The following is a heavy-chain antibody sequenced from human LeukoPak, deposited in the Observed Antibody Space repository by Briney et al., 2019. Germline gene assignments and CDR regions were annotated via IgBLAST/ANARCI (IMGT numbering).Heavy chain of an antibody. V-gene: IGHV1-8*01. CDR1: GYTFTSYD. D-gene: IGHD3-3*01. CDR2: MNPNSGNT. CDR3: ARRGRYGFWSGYSYYFDY. J-gene: IGHJ4*02. Sequence: ASVKVSCKASGYTFTSYDINWVRQATGQGLEWMGWMNPNSGNTGYAQKFQGRVTITRNTSISTAYMELSSLRSEDTAVYYCARRGRYGFWSGYSYYFDYWGQGTLVTVSS.